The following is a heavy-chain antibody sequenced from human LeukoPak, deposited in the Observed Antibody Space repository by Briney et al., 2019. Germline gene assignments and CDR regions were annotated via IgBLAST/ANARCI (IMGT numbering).Heavy chain of an antibody. CDR3: AREVWVAVAGHWFDP. V-gene: IGHV3-21*01. D-gene: IGHD6-19*01. CDR2: ISSSSSYI. J-gene: IGHJ5*02. CDR1: GFTFSSYS. Sequence: GGSLRLSCAASGFTFSSYSMNWVRQAPGKGLEWVSSISSSSSYIYYADSVKGRFTIPRDNAKNSLYLQKNSLRAEDTAVYYCAREVWVAVAGHWFDPWGQGTLVTVSS.